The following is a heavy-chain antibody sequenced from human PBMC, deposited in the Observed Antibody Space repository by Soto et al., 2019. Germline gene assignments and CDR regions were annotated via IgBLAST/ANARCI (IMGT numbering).Heavy chain of an antibody. CDR3: AASESYHKAAY. D-gene: IGHD3-10*01. Sequence: GGSLRLSCAASGFTFSSYAMSWVRQAPGKGLEWVSAISGSGDSTYYADSVKGRFTISRDSSKNTLYLQMNSLRAEDTAVYYCAASESYHKAAYWGQGARVTVSA. V-gene: IGHV3-23*01. CDR1: GFTFSSYA. J-gene: IGHJ4*02. CDR2: ISGSGDST.